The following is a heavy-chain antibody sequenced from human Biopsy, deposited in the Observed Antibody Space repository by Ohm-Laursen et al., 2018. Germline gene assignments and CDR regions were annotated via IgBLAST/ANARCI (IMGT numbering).Heavy chain of an antibody. J-gene: IGHJ4*02. D-gene: IGHD2-15*01. V-gene: IGHV1-69*04. Sequence: ASVKVSCKTSTGTFDSYGVTWVRQAPGQGLEWIGRIIPILRTTTYAPKFQGRVIFTADKSSSTAYLELSSLTSEDTAMFYCAREAIGYQLPCDDWGQGTLVTVSS. CDR3: AREAIGYQLPCDD. CDR1: TGTFDSYG. CDR2: IIPILRTT.